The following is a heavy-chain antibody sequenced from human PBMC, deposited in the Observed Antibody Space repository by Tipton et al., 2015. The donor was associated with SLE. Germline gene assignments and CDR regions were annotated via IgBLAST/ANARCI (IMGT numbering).Heavy chain of an antibody. CDR2: IYSGGST. CDR3: AREGAYCGGDCFDY. J-gene: IGHJ4*02. V-gene: IGHV3-53*05. D-gene: IGHD2-21*01. Sequence: SLRLSCAASGFAVSSNYMSWVRQAPGKGLEWVSVIYSGGSTYYADSVKGRFTVSRDNSKNTLYVQMNSLRAEDTAVYYCAREGAYCGGDCFDYWGQGTLVTVSS. CDR1: GFAVSSNY.